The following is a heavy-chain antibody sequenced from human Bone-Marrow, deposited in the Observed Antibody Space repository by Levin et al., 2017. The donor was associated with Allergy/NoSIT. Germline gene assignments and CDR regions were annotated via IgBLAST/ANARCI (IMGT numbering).Heavy chain of an antibody. CDR1: GFTFSSYA. V-gene: IGHV3-33*01. CDR2: IWNDESKK. D-gene: IGHD5-18*01. J-gene: IGHJ6*03. CDR3: ASHTAMAHYSYMDV. Sequence: GGSLRLSCAASGFTFSSYAMHWVRQAPGKGLEWVALIWNDESKKYYADSVKGRFTISRDNSNNTLYLQMNSLRAEDTAVYYCASHTAMAHYSYMDVWGKGTTVTVSS.